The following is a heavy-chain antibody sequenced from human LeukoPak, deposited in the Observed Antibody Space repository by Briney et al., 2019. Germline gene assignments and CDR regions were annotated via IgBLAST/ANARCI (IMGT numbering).Heavy chain of an antibody. D-gene: IGHD3-9*01. Sequence: GGSLRLSCAASGFTVSSNYMSWVRQAPGKGLEWVSAIYSGGSTYYADSVKGRFTISRDNSKNTLYLQMNSLRAEDTAVYYCASAGLRYFDWPGYPSDYWGQGTLVTVSS. J-gene: IGHJ4*02. CDR2: IYSGGST. V-gene: IGHV3-66*01. CDR1: GFTVSSNY. CDR3: ASAGLRYFDWPGYPSDY.